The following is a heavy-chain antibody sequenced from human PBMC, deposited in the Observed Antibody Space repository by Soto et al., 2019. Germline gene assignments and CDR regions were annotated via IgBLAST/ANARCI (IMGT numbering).Heavy chain of an antibody. CDR1: GYTFTSYA. Sequence: ASVKVSCKASGYTFTSYAMHWVRQAPGQRLEWMGWINAGNGNTKYSQKFQGRVTITRDTSASTAYMELSSLRSEDTAVYYCASYSVDHFDWDYYYYMDVWGKGTTVTVSS. J-gene: IGHJ6*03. CDR2: INAGNGNT. D-gene: IGHD3-16*01. CDR3: ASYSVDHFDWDYYYYMDV. V-gene: IGHV1-3*01.